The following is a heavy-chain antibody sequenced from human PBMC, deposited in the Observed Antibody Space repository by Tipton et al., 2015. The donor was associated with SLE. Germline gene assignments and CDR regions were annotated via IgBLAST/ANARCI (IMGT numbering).Heavy chain of an antibody. D-gene: IGHD5-18*01. CDR2: IYYRGST. J-gene: IGHJ4*02. CDR3: AVARGYSYGPVDY. CDR1: GGSISSSSSY. Sequence: TLSLTCTVSGGSISSSSSYWGWNRQPPGKGLEWIGYIYYRGSTNYNPSLKSRDTISVDTSKNQFSLKLNTVTAADTAVYYCAVARGYSYGPVDYWGQGTLVNVYS. V-gene: IGHV4-61*05.